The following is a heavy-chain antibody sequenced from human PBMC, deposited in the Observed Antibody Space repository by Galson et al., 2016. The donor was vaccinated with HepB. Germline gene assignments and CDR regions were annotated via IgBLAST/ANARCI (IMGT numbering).Heavy chain of an antibody. Sequence: SLRLSCAASGFTFSTYGFHWVRQAPGKGLEWVAVIWYDGSKKYYADSVKGRFTISRDNSKNTLYLQMNSLRAEDTAVYYCAKDDDDYNDAFDIWGQGTMVTVSS. CDR2: IWYDGSKK. V-gene: IGHV3-33*06. J-gene: IGHJ3*02. CDR1: GFTFSTYG. D-gene: IGHD5-24*01. CDR3: AKDDDDYNDAFDI.